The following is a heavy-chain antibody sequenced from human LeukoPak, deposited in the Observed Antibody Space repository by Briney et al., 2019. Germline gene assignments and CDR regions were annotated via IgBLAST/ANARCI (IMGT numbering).Heavy chain of an antibody. CDR2: ISGSGGST. CDR3: AKDRVGYCSSTSCLWPVDY. Sequence: PGGSLRLSCAASGFTFSSYAMSWVRQAPGKGLEWVSAISGSGGSTYYADSVKGRFTISRDNSKNTLYLQMNSLRAEVTAVYYCAKDRVGYCSSTSCLWPVDYWGQGTLVTVSS. D-gene: IGHD2-2*01. CDR1: GFTFSSYA. V-gene: IGHV3-23*01. J-gene: IGHJ4*02.